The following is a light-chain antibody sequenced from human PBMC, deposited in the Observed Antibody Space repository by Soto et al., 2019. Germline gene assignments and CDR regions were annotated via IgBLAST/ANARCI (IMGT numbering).Light chain of an antibody. Sequence: EIVMTQSPGTLSVSPGERATLSCRASQSISSDLAWYQQKPGQAPRLLIYGASTRATGIPARFSGSGSGTEFTLTISSLQSEDFAVYYCQQYNNWNTFGQGTKLEIK. CDR2: GAS. CDR1: QSISSD. CDR3: QQYNNWNT. V-gene: IGKV3-15*01. J-gene: IGKJ2*01.